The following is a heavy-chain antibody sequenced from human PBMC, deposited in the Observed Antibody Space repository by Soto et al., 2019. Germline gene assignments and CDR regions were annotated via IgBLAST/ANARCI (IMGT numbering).Heavy chain of an antibody. D-gene: IGHD2-2*01. Sequence: QVKLMESGGGVVVPGGSLRLSCAASGFTLSYYYMTWIRQTPGKGLEWVAHIDGRSSDIKYADSVKGRFTISRDNARNSLFLQMNSVTSDYTGMYFCTKGGRTTSYYWEYCGPGALVTVSA. J-gene: IGHJ4*02. CDR1: GFTLSYYY. CDR2: IDGRSSDI. CDR3: TKGGRTTSYYWEY. V-gene: IGHV3-11*06.